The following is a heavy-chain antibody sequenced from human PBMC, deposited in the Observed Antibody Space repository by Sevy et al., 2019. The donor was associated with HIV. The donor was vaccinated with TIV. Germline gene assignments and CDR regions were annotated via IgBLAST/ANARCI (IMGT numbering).Heavy chain of an antibody. CDR3: ARDISHSQLARPYCFDY. J-gene: IGHJ4*01. D-gene: IGHD2-2*01. CDR1: GFTFRSYS. CDR2: ISSSSSYI. V-gene: IGHV3-21*01. Sequence: GGSLRLSCAASGFTFRSYSMNWVRQAPGKGLEWVSSISSSSSYIYYADSVKGRFTISRDNAKNSLYLQMNSLRAEDTAVYYCARDISHSQLARPYCFDYWGQGTLVTVSS.